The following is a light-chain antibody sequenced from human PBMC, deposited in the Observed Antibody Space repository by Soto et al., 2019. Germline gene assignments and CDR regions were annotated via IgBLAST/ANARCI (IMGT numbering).Light chain of an antibody. CDR1: QSVSSN. Sequence: EIVFTQSPGTLSLSPGERATLSCSASQSVSSNLAWYQQKPGQAPRLLIYGASTRATGIPARFSGSGSGTEFTLTISSLQSEDFAVYYCQQYNNWLTWTFGQGTKVDIK. V-gene: IGKV3-15*01. CDR3: QQYNNWLTWT. CDR2: GAS. J-gene: IGKJ1*01.